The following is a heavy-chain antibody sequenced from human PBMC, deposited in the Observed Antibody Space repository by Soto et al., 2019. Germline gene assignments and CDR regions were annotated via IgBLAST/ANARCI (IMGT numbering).Heavy chain of an antibody. V-gene: IGHV4-34*01. CDR2: INHSGST. D-gene: IGHD3-10*01. J-gene: IGHJ4*02. CDR1: GGSFSGYY. Sequence: PSETLSLTCAVYGGSFSGYYWSWIRQPPGKGLEWIGEINHSGSTNYNPSLKSRVTISVDTSKNQFSLKLSSVTAADTAVYYCARGALWFGELPYYWGQGTLVTVSS. CDR3: ARGALWFGELPYY.